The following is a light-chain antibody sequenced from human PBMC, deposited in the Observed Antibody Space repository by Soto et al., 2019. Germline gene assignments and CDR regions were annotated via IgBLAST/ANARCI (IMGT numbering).Light chain of an antibody. J-gene: IGKJ2*01. Sequence: IQMTQSPSSLSASVGDGVTLTCRASHTIATSLNWYQQKPGQVPEVLIYGASRLHVGVPSRCPGSGYGTDLTLTINNLQPEDFAIYYCQQFYYYPQTFGQGTKLEVK. CDR2: GAS. V-gene: IGKV1-39*01. CDR1: HTIATS. CDR3: QQFYYYPQT.